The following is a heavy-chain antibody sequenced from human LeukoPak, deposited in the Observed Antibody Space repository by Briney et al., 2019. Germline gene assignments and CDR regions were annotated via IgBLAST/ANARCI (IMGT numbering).Heavy chain of an antibody. CDR3: ARGGFKGSYRPDY. CDR1: GGSFSGYY. D-gene: IGHD1-26*01. CDR2: INHSGST. J-gene: IGHJ4*02. V-gene: IGHV4-34*01. Sequence: PSETLSLTCAVYGGSFSGYYWSWIRQPPGKGLEWIGEINHSGSTNYNPSLKSRVTISVDTSKNQFSLKLSSVTAADTAVYYCARGGFKGSYRPDYWGQGTLVTVSS.